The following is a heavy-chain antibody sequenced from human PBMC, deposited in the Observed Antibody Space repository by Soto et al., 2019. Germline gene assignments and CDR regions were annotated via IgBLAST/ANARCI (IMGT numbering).Heavy chain of an antibody. D-gene: IGHD6-13*01. CDR1: GYSFTSYW. Sequence: VQSLKISCKGSGYSFTSYWIDWVRQMPGKGLEWMGIIYPGDSDTRYSPSFQGQVTISADKSIRTAYLQWSSLKASDTAMYYCARLVTAAAGTDYWGQGTLVTVS. CDR3: ARLVTAAAGTDY. J-gene: IGHJ4*02. V-gene: IGHV5-51*01. CDR2: IYPGDSDT.